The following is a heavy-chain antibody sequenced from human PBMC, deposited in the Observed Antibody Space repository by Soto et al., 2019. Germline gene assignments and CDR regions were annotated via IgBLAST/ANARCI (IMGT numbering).Heavy chain of an antibody. CDR2: ISGYDGRT. CDR3: AREGDVPYYYYGMDV. J-gene: IGHJ6*02. V-gene: IGHV1-18*01. D-gene: IGHD2-21*02. Sequence: QVHLVQSGAEVKKPGASVKVSCKTSSYTFTSYGISWVRQAPGQGLEWLGWISGYDGRTNLAQKVQDRVTMTTDTSTSTVYMELRSLRSDDTAVYYCAREGDVPYYYYGMDVWGQGTTVTVSS. CDR1: SYTFTSYG.